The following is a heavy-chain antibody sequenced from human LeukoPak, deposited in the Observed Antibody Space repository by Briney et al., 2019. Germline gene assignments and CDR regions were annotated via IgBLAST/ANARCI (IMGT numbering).Heavy chain of an antibody. CDR3: ARGMGYYGMDV. D-gene: IGHD3-10*01. V-gene: IGHV4-34*01. CDR2: INHSGST. Sequence: SGTLSLTCAVYGGSFSGYYWSLIRQPPGKGLEWIGEINHSGSTNYNPSLKSRVTISVDTSKNQFSLKLSSVTAADTAVYYCARGMGYYGMDVWGQGTTVTVSS. CDR1: GGSFSGYY. J-gene: IGHJ6*02.